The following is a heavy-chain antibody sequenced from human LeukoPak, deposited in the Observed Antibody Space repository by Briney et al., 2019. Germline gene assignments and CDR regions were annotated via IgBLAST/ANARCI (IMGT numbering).Heavy chain of an antibody. V-gene: IGHV3-23*01. CDR1: GFTFSSYA. CDR2: ISGSGGST. D-gene: IGHD6-19*01. CDR3: AKDREDSGGYSDPGGY. J-gene: IGHJ4*02. Sequence: GGSLRLSCAASGFTFSSYAMSWVRQAPGKGLEWVSAISGSGGSTYYADSVKGRFTISRDNSKNTLYLQMNSLRAEDTAVYYCAKDREDSGGYSDPGGYWGQGTLVTASS.